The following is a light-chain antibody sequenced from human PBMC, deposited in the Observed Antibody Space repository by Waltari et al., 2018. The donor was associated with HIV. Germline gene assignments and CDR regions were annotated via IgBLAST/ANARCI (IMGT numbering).Light chain of an antibody. CDR2: DNN. CDR3: GAWDSSLTAYV. V-gene: IGLV1-51*01. CDR1: NTNIGHNY. J-gene: IGLJ1*01. Sequence: QSVLTQPPSVSAAPRQKVTISCSGNNTNIGHNYVSWYQHLPGTAPTLLVYDNNRRPSGIPGRFSGSKSGTSATLGITGLQTGDEADYYCGAWDSSLTAYVFGSGTKVTVL.